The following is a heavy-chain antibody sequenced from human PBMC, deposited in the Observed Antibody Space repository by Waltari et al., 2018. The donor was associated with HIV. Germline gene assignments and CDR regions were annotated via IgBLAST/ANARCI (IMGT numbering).Heavy chain of an antibody. CDR2: INPKSGVT. CDR1: RFTFTAYY. Sequence: QVQLVQSGAEVKKPGASVKVSCTASRFTFTAYYVHWVRQAPGQGLEWMGWINPKSGVTHFAQNCQGRINMTRDTSIKTAYVELSRLQSDDTAVYYCARDWWQLPSGGYFFDYWGQGTLVTVSS. J-gene: IGHJ4*02. CDR3: ARDWWQLPSGGYFFDY. V-gene: IGHV1-2*02. D-gene: IGHD2-15*01.